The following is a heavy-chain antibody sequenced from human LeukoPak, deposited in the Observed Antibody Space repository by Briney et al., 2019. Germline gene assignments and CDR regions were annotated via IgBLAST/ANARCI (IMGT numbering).Heavy chain of an antibody. CDR1: GFAFSNHW. J-gene: IGHJ3*02. CDR2: INSDGTST. D-gene: IGHD2-8*02. V-gene: IGHV3-74*01. CDR3: ARTGTGGDLDI. Sequence: GGSLRLSCGASGFAFSNHWLHWVRQAPGKGLVWVSRINSDGTSTIYADSVKGRFTISRDNAKSTVYLQINSLRAEDTAVYYCARTGTGGDLDIWGQGTMVTVSS.